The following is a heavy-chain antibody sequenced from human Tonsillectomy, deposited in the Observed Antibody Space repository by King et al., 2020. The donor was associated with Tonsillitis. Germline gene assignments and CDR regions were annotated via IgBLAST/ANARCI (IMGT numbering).Heavy chain of an antibody. CDR2: ISYDGSNI. CDR3: ATSVGLQYPRFDY. Sequence: VQLVESGGGVVQPGRSLRLSCAASGFTFSSNAMHWVRQAPGKWLEWVAVISYDGSNIYFSDSVSGRFTIARDNSKTTLNLQMHSLRADDTTVYYCATSVGLQYPRFDYWGQGTLVTVSS. D-gene: IGHD4-11*01. J-gene: IGHJ4*02. V-gene: IGHV3-30-3*01. CDR1: GFTFSSNA.